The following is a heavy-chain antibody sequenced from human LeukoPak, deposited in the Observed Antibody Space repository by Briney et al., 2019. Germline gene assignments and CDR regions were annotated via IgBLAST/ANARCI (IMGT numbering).Heavy chain of an antibody. V-gene: IGHV1-2*02. D-gene: IGHD1-20*01. J-gene: IGHJ4*02. Sequence: ASVKASCKASGYTFSSYYVHWVRQAPGQGLEWMGLINPNSGDTNYAQKFQGRVTMTRDTSTSTAYMELSRLTSADTAVYYCAREITGMIGPTDYWGQGTLVTVSS. CDR1: GYTFSSYY. CDR3: AREITGMIGPTDY. CDR2: INPNSGDT.